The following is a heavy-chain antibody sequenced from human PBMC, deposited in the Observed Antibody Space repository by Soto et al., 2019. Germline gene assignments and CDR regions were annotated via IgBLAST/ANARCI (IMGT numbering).Heavy chain of an antibody. CDR2: IYATGTT. J-gene: IGHJ5*02. D-gene: IGHD1-1*01. CDR3: ARDGTKTLRDWFDP. V-gene: IGHV4-4*07. CDR1: GASISCFY. Sequence: SETLSLTSTVSGASISCFYWSWIRKSSGKGLEWLGRIYATGTTDYHTSLKRRVMMSVDTSKKQFPLKLSSVTAPATAVYSSARDGTKTLRDWFDPWAQGISVTVSS.